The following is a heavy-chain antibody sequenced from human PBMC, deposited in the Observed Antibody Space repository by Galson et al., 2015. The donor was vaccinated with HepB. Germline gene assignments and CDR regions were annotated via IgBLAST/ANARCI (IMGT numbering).Heavy chain of an antibody. Sequence: SLRLSCAGSGFTFSSYWMSWVRQAPGKGLEWVANINEDGSEKFYVDSVKGRFTISRDNAKNSMYLQMNSMRAEDTGVYYCVSDRVVAGGGDWFHPWGQGTLVTVSS. J-gene: IGHJ5*02. CDR2: INEDGSEK. CDR3: VSDRVVAGGGDWFHP. V-gene: IGHV3-7*01. CDR1: GFTFSSYW. D-gene: IGHD6-13*01.